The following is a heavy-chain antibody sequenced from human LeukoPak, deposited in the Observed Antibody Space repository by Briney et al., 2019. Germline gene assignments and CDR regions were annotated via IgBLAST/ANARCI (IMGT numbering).Heavy chain of an antibody. CDR3: AKPPSRYCSGGSCYSDY. CDR2: IRYDGSNK. D-gene: IGHD2-15*01. Sequence: PGGSLRLSCAASGFTFSSYGMHWVRQAPGKGLEWVAFIRYDGSNKYYADSVKGRFTIFRDNSKNTLYLQMNSLRAEDTAVYYCAKPPSRYCSGGSCYSDYWGKGTLVTVSS. CDR1: GFTFSSYG. J-gene: IGHJ4*02. V-gene: IGHV3-30*02.